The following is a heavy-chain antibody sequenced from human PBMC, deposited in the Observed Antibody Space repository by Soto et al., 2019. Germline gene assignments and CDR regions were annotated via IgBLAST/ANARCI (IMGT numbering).Heavy chain of an antibody. J-gene: IGHJ4*02. D-gene: IGHD2-2*01. CDR1: GFTFSSYA. Sequence: GGSLRLSCAASGFTFSSYAMSWVRQAPGKGLEWVSAISGSGGSTYYADSVKGRFTISRDNSKNTLYLQMNSLRAEDTAVYYCAKDLPAARPTPFYFDYWGQGTLVTVSS. CDR3: AKDLPAARPTPFYFDY. CDR2: ISGSGGST. V-gene: IGHV3-23*01.